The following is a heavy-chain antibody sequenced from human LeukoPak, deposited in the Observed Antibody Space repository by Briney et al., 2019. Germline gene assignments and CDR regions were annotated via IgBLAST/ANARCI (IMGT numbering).Heavy chain of an antibody. CDR2: INHSGST. V-gene: IGHV4-34*01. CDR1: GGSFSGYY. D-gene: IGHD3-22*01. CDR3: ARGPHTGVNYYDSSGYYY. Sequence: SSETLSLTCAVYGGSFSGYYWSWIRQPPGKGLEWIGEINHSGSTHYNPSLKSRVTISVDTSKSQFSLKLSSVTAADTAVYYCARGPHTGVNYYDSSGYYYWGQGTLVTVSS. J-gene: IGHJ4*02.